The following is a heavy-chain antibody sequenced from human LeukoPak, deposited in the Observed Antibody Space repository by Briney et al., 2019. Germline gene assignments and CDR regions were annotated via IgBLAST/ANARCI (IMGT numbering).Heavy chain of an antibody. CDR3: ARLPKGTYVSFDR. CDR2: VDPEDGDT. Sequence: ASVKVSCKVLGYSFSDYYTHWVPQAPGKGLVWMGFVDPEDGDTMYAAKFQGRLTITADMSKDTAYMELRDLRSDDTAVYYCARLPKGTYVSFDRWGQGTLVTVSS. V-gene: IGHV1-69-2*01. CDR1: GYSFSDYY. J-gene: IGHJ4*02. D-gene: IGHD3-16*01.